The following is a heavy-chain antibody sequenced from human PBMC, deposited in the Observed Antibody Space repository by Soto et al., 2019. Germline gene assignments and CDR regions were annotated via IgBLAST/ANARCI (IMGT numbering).Heavy chain of an antibody. CDR3: TRVGPAYGDLVFGD. V-gene: IGHV3-7*01. CDR2: IKQDGSEK. CDR1: GFSLSNYW. D-gene: IGHD4-17*01. Sequence: EVQLVESGGGLVQPGGSLRLSCAASGFSLSNYWMTWVRQAPGKGLEWVANIKQDGSEKYYVDSVEGRFTISRDNYKNSMYLQMNTLRADDTAVYYCTRVGPAYGDLVFGDWGQGTLVTVSS. J-gene: IGHJ4*02.